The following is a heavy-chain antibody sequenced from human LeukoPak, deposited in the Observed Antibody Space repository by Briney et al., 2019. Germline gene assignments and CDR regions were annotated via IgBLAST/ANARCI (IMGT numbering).Heavy chain of an antibody. CDR3: ARDYGGSSPFDY. V-gene: IGHV3-48*03. Sequence: PGGSLRLSCAASGFTFSNYEMNWVRQAPGKGLEWVSYISSSGNTIYYADSVKGRFTISRDNAKNSLYLQMNSLRAEDTAVYYCARDYGGSSPFDYWGQGTLVTVSS. J-gene: IGHJ4*02. D-gene: IGHD4-23*01. CDR2: ISSSGNTI. CDR1: GFTFSNYE.